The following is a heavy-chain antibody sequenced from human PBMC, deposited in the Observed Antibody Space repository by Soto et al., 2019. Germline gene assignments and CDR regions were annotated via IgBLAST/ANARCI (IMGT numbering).Heavy chain of an antibody. D-gene: IGHD6-6*01. J-gene: IGHJ6*02. CDR2: ISGSGGST. CDR1: GFTFSSYA. V-gene: IGHV3-23*01. CDR3: AKEGIAARRYYYGMDV. Sequence: WGSLRLSCSASGFTFSSYAMSWFRQAPGKGLEWVSAISGSGGSTYYADSVKGRFTISRDNSKNTLYLQMNSLRAEDTAVYYCAKEGIAARRYYYGMDVWGQGTTVTVSS.